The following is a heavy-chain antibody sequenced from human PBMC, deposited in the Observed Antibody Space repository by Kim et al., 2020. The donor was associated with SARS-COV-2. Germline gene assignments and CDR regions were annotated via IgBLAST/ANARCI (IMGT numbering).Heavy chain of an antibody. D-gene: IGHD5-18*01. CDR3: AKDPFQTVDKSMVTDY. V-gene: IGHV3-30*18. CDR1: GFTFSTYG. J-gene: IGHJ4*02. Sequence: GGSLRLSCAASGFTFSTYGMHWVRQAPGKGLEWVAVISYDGSKKYYVDSVKGRFTISRDNSKNTLYLQMNSLRAEDTAVYYCAKDPFQTVDKSMVTDYCGQGTLGTVSS. CDR2: ISYDGSKK.